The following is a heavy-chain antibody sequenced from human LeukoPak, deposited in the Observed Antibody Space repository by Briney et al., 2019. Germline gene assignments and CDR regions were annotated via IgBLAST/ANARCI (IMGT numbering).Heavy chain of an antibody. Sequence: GASLRLSCTATGLYFRNYGINWVRQPQGQGLEWVSTFCGPGDQTYYAHSVKGRLPNSRDNAKHPRYLQLNSQRAKDTSIYYCARDNQFYDCARVGFWGQGTMVTVSS. D-gene: IGHD2-21*01. CDR3: ARDNQFYDCARVGF. CDR2: FCGPGDQT. V-gene: IGHV3-23*01. CDR1: GLYFRNYG. J-gene: IGHJ3*01.